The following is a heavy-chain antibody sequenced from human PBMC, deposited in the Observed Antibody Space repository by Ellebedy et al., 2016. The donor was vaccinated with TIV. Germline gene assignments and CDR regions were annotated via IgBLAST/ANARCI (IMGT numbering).Heavy chain of an antibody. CDR1: GSTFSSYW. CDR3: ARDQTVQAVALITYYYYYGMDV. CDR2: IKQDGSEK. V-gene: IGHV3-7*01. D-gene: IGHD6-19*01. J-gene: IGHJ6*02. Sequence: GGSLRLXXAASGSTFSSYWMSWVRQAPGKGLEWVANIKQDGSEKYYVDSVKGRFTISRDNAKNSLYLQMNGLRAEDTAVYYCARDQTVQAVALITYYYYYGMDVWGQGTTVTVSS.